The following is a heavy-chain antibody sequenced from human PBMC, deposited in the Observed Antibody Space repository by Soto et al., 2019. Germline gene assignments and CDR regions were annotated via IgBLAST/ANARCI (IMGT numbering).Heavy chain of an antibody. V-gene: IGHV3-30-3*01. Sequence: GGSLRLSCAASGFTFSSYAMHWVRQAPGKGLEWVAVISYDGSNKYYADSVKGRFTISRDNSKNTLYLQMNSLRAEDTAVYYCARVDTAMANLLSLLDYWGQGTLVTVSS. J-gene: IGHJ4*02. D-gene: IGHD5-18*01. CDR3: ARVDTAMANLLSLLDY. CDR2: ISYDGSNK. CDR1: GFTFSSYA.